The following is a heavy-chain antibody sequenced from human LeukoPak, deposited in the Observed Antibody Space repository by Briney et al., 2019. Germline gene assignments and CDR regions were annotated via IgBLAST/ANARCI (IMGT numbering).Heavy chain of an antibody. D-gene: IGHD2-21*01. CDR2: INPSGGST. CDR1: GYTFTSYY. V-gene: IGHV1-46*01. Sequence: ASVKVSCKASGYTFTSYYMHWVRQAPGQGLEWMGIINPSGGSTSYAQKFQGRVTMTRDMSTSTVYMELSSLRSEDTAVYYCARGRAVSGRVVQNWFDPWGQGTLVTVSS. J-gene: IGHJ5*02. CDR3: ARGRAVSGRVVQNWFDP.